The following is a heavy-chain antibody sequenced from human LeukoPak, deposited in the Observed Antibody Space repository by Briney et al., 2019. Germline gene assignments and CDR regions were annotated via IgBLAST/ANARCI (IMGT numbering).Heavy chain of an antibody. D-gene: IGHD6-19*01. Sequence: PGGSLRLSCAASGFTFSTYAMTWVRQAPGKGLEWVSAIGSGSGSNTFYADSVKGRFTISRDNSKNTLYLQMNSLRPEDMAVYYCARDVLISPRYRSDWYGGCFDYWGQGTLVTVSS. CDR2: IGSGSGSNT. CDR1: GFTFSTYA. J-gene: IGHJ4*02. V-gene: IGHV3-23*01. CDR3: ARDVLISPRYRSDWYGGCFDY.